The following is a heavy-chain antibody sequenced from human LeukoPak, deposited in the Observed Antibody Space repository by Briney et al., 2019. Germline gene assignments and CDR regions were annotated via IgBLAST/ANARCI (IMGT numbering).Heavy chain of an antibody. D-gene: IGHD1-26*01. CDR2: IYTSGST. Sequence: SETLSLTCTVSGGSISSGSYYWSWIRQPAGKGLEWIGRIYTSGSTNYNPSLKSRVTMSVDRSKNQFSLKLSSVTAAETAVYYCARAVGSSESNWFDPWGQGALVTVSS. J-gene: IGHJ5*02. V-gene: IGHV4-61*02. CDR1: GGSISSGSYY. CDR3: ARAVGSSESNWFDP.